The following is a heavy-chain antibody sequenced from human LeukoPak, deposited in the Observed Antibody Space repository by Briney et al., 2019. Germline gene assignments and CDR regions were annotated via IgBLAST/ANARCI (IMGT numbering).Heavy chain of an antibody. V-gene: IGHV4-39*01. CDR2: IYYSGST. CDR1: GGSISSSSYY. J-gene: IGHJ5*02. Sequence: PSETLSLTCTVSGGSISSSSYYWGWIRQPPGKGLDWIGSIYYSGSTYYNPSLKSRVTISVDTSKNQFSLKLSSVTAADTAVYYCARLCSYGSGSYYQANWFDPWGQGTLVTVSS. CDR3: ARLCSYGSGSYYQANWFDP. D-gene: IGHD3-10*01.